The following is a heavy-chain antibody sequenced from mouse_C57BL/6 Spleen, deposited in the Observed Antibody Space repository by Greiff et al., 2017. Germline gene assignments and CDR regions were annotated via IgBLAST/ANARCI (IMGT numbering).Heavy chain of an antibody. V-gene: IGHV2-2*01. CDR1: GFSLTSYG. Sequence: VKLVESGPGLVQPSQSLSITCTVSGFSLTSYGVHWVRQSPGKGLEWLGVIWSGGSTDYNAAFISRLSISKDNSKSQVFFKMNSLQADDTAIYYCARNDDYDEVGYAMDYWGQGTSVTVSS. CDR3: ARNDDYDEVGYAMDY. D-gene: IGHD2-4*01. CDR2: IWSGGST. J-gene: IGHJ4*01.